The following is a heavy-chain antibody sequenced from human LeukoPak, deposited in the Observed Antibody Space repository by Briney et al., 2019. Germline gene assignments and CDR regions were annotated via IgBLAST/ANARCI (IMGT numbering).Heavy chain of an antibody. D-gene: IGHD4-17*01. V-gene: IGHV4-34*01. Sequence: SETLSLTCAVYGGSFSGYYWSWIRQPPGKGLEWIGEINHSGSTNYNPSLKSRVTISVDRSKNQFSLKLSSVTAADTAVYYCAREKRGDYEGFGFDYWGQGTLVTVSS. CDR1: GGSFSGYY. CDR2: INHSGST. CDR3: AREKRGDYEGFGFDY. J-gene: IGHJ4*02.